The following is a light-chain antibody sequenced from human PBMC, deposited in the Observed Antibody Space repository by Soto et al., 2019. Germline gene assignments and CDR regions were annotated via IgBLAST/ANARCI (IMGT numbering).Light chain of an antibody. CDR2: DAS. V-gene: IGKV1-5*01. CDR1: QTISSW. CDR3: QQYDSFSGT. Sequence: DIQMTQSPSTLSGSLGCRFTITCRASQTISSWLAWYQQKPGKAPKLLIYDASSLESGVPSRFSGSGSGTEFTLTITNLQPDDFATYYCQQYDSFSGTFGQGTKVDI. J-gene: IGKJ1*01.